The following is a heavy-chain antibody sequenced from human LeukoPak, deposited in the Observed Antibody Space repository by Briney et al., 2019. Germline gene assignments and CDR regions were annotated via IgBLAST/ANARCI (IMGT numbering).Heavy chain of an antibody. CDR1: GFTFSSYS. CDR3: ARGGSYLSAFDI. Sequence: GGSLRLSCAASGFTFSSYSMNWVRQAPGKGLEWVSSISSSSSYIYYADSVKGRFTISRDNSKNTLYLQMNSLRAEDTAVYYCARGGSYLSAFDIWGQGTMVTVSS. V-gene: IGHV3-21*04. D-gene: IGHD1-26*01. J-gene: IGHJ3*02. CDR2: ISSSSSYI.